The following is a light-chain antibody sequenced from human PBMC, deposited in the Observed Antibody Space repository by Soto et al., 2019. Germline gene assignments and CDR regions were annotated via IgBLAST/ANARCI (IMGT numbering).Light chain of an antibody. Sequence: QSVLTQPASVSWSPGQSITISCTGTSSDVGSYNLVSWYQQHPGKAPKLMIYEVSKRPSGVSNRFSGSKSGNTASLTISGLQAEDEADYYCCSYAGSSTHYVFGPGTKVTVL. CDR2: EVS. J-gene: IGLJ1*01. CDR1: SSDVGSYNL. CDR3: CSYAGSSTHYV. V-gene: IGLV2-23*02.